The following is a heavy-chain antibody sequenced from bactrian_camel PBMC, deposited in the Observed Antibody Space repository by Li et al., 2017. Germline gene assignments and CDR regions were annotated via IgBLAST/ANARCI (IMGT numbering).Heavy chain of an antibody. J-gene: IGHJ4*01. CDR1: QYIGGFGC. CDR2: IYRPGIQT. V-gene: IGHV3S6*01. D-gene: IGHD2*01. Sequence: HVQLVESGGGSVQAGGSLRLSCAPSQYIGGFGCTGWFRQAPGKEREGVARIYRPGIQTYYANSMKGRVTISLDNAASNTVYLQMNSLKPEDTAMYYCALTSGYRCASSPGNGSEYNYWGQGTQVTVS. CDR3: ALTSGYRCASSPGNGSEYNY.